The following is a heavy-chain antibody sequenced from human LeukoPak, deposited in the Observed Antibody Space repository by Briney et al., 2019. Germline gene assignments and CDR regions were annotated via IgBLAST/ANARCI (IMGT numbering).Heavy chain of an antibody. CDR3: AKDGDASGWYDR. V-gene: IGHV3-9*01. Sequence: GGSLRLSCAASGFTFDDYAMHWVRQAPGKGLEWVSGISWNSDNIGYADSVKGRFTISRDNAKNSLYLQMNSLRAEDTALYYCAKDGDASGWYDRWGQGTLVTVSS. D-gene: IGHD6-19*01. CDR1: GFTFDDYA. J-gene: IGHJ5*02. CDR2: ISWNSDNI.